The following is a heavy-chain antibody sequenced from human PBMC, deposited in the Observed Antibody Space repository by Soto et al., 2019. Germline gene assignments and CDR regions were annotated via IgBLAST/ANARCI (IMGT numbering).Heavy chain of an antibody. CDR2: IYYSGST. V-gene: IGHV4-39*01. Sequence: SETLSLTCTVSGGSISSSSYYWGWIRQPPGKGLEWIGSIYYSGSTYYNPSLKSRVTISVDTSKNQFSLKLSSVTAADTAVYYCARGYYYYGMDVWGQGTTVTVSS. CDR3: ARGYYYYGMDV. CDR1: GGSISSSSYY. J-gene: IGHJ6*02.